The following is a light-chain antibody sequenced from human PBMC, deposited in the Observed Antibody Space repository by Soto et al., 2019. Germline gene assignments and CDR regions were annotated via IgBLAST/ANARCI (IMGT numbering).Light chain of an antibody. J-gene: IGKJ2*01. CDR3: QQLTNFRFT. CDR2: GAS. Sequence: IQLTQSPSSLSASVGDRVTITCRASQGINKFLAWYQQRPGKAPQLLVYGASTLQSGVPSRFSGSGSGTDFTLTISSLQPEDFATYYCQQLTNFRFTFGQGTKLAIK. V-gene: IGKV1-9*01. CDR1: QGINKF.